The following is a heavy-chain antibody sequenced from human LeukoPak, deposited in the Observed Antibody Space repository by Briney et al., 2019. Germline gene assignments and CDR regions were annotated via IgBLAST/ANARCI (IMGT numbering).Heavy chain of an antibody. Sequence: GGSLRLSCAASGFTFSSYAMSWVRQAPGKGLEWVSAISGSGGSTYCADSVKGRFTISRDNSKNTLYLQMNSLRAEDTAVYYCAKDQVQWELQSFDYWGQGTLVTVSS. CDR1: GFTFSSYA. V-gene: IGHV3-23*01. J-gene: IGHJ4*02. D-gene: IGHD1-26*01. CDR2: ISGSGGST. CDR3: AKDQVQWELQSFDY.